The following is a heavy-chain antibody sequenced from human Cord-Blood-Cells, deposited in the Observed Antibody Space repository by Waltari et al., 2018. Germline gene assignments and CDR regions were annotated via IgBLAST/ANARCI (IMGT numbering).Heavy chain of an antibody. CDR3: AKDERCSGGSCYTTGDY. V-gene: IGHV3-23*01. D-gene: IGHD2-15*01. J-gene: IGHJ4*02. CDR1: GFTFSSYA. Sequence: EVQLLESGGGLVQPGGSLRLSCAASGFTFSSYAMSWVRQAPGKGLGWVSAISGSGGSTYYADSVKGRFTISRDNSKNTLYLQMNSLRAEDTAVYYCAKDERCSGGSCYTTGDYWGQGTLVTVSS. CDR2: ISGSGGST.